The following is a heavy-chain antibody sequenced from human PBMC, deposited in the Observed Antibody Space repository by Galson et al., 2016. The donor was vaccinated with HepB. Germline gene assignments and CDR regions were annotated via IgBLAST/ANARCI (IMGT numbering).Heavy chain of an antibody. V-gene: IGHV3-7*01. CDR2: IKEDGSET. J-gene: IGHJ4*02. CDR1: GFTFSSNW. Sequence: SLRLSCAASGFTFSSNWMSWVRQAPGKGLEWVASIKEDGSETYYVDSVKGRFTISRDNAKNSLYLQMSSLRAEDTAVFYCARLRPRSYFDYWGQGTLVTVS. CDR3: ARLRPRSYFDY.